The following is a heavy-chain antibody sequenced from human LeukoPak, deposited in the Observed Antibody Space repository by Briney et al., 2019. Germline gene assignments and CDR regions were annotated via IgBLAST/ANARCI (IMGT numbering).Heavy chain of an antibody. CDR1: GYTLTELS. V-gene: IGHV1-24*01. CDR2: FDLEDGKT. CDR3: ATKLRGPYYFDY. D-gene: IGHD4-17*01. Sequence: ASVKVSCKVSGYTLTELSINWVRQAPGKRVEGLGGFDLEDGKTIHAQKFQGRVTTTEDTSTDTHYMELSSLRSEDTAVHYCATKLRGPYYFDYWGQGTLVTVSS. J-gene: IGHJ4*02.